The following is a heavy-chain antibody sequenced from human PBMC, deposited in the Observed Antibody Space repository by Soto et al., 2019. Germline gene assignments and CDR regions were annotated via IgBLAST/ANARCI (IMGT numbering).Heavy chain of an antibody. Sequence: SETLSLTCTVSGGSISSYYWSWIRQPPGKGLEWIGYIYYSGSTNYNPSLKSRVTISVDTSKNQFSLKLSSVTAADTAVYYCARDGGYRENWFDPWGQGTLVTVSS. CDR1: GGSISSYY. CDR2: IYYSGST. V-gene: IGHV4-59*12. D-gene: IGHD5-12*01. CDR3: ARDGGYRENWFDP. J-gene: IGHJ5*02.